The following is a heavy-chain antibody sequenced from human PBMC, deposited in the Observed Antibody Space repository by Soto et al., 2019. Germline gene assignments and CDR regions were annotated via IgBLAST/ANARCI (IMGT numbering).Heavy chain of an antibody. CDR1: GFTFGHFA. CDR3: AREEYNNVYFDY. Sequence: QVQLVESGGGVVQPGRSLRLSCAASGFTFGHFAMHWVRQAPGKGLEWVAIMSYDGSNKYYADSVKGRFTISRDNSKTTLYLQMNSLRAEDTAVYYCAREEYNNVYFDYWGQGTLVTVSS. J-gene: IGHJ4*02. D-gene: IGHD1-1*01. V-gene: IGHV3-30-3*01. CDR2: MSYDGSNK.